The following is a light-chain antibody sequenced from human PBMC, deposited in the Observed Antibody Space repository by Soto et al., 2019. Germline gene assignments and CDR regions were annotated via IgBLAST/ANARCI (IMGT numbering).Light chain of an antibody. CDR1: QSISSY. V-gene: IGKV1-39*01. CDR3: QQSYSTHWT. CDR2: AAS. J-gene: IGKJ1*01. Sequence: DIQMTQSPCSLSASVGDRVTITCRASQSISSYLNWYQQKPGKAPKLLIYAASSLQSGVPSRFSGSGSGTDFSLTISSLQAEDFATYDCQQSYSTHWTFGQGTKVEIK.